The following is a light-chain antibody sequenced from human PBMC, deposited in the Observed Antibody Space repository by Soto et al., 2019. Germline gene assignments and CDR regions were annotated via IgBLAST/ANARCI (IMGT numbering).Light chain of an antibody. Sequence: QSVLTQPASVSGSPGQSITISCTGTSRDVGAYNYVSWYQQHPGKAPRLIIYDVSNRPSGVSNRFSASKSGNTASLAISGLQAEDEADYYCSSYTTSTSVVFGGGTKVTVL. V-gene: IGLV2-14*03. CDR2: DVS. CDR3: SSYTTSTSVV. J-gene: IGLJ2*01. CDR1: SRDVGAYNY.